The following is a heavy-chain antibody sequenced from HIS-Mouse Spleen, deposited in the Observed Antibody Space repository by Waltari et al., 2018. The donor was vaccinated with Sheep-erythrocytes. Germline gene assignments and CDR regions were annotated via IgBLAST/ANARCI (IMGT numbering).Heavy chain of an antibody. Sequence: QLQLQESGPGLVKPSETLSLTCTVSGGSISSSSYYWGWLRQPPGKGLEWIGSIYYSGSTYYNPSLKSRVTISVDTSKNQFSLKLSSVTAADTAVYYCARHKDTAMVHFDYWGQGTLVTVSS. D-gene: IGHD5-18*01. CDR3: ARHKDTAMVHFDY. V-gene: IGHV4-39*01. CDR2: IYYSGST. CDR1: GGSISSSSYY. J-gene: IGHJ4*02.